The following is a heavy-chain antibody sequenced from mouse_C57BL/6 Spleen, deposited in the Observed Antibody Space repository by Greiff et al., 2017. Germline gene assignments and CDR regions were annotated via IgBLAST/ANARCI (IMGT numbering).Heavy chain of an antibody. J-gene: IGHJ4*01. CDR1: GYTFTSYG. V-gene: IGHV1-81*01. CDR2: IYPRSGNT. CDR3: ARGDYGSGPYYAMDY. D-gene: IGHD1-1*01. Sequence: QVQLQQSGAELARPGASVKLSCKASGYTFTSYGISWVKQRTGQGLEWIGEIYPRSGNTYYNEKFKGKATLTADKSSSTAYMELRSLTSEDSAVYFWARGDYGSGPYYAMDYWGQGTSVTVSS.